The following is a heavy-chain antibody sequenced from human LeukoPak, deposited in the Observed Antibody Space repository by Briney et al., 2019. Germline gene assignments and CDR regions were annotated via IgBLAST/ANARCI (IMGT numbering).Heavy chain of an antibody. V-gene: IGHV3-30*04. D-gene: IGHD3-10*01. CDR3: ASSQDCGSGGPFSY. CDR1: GFTFSSYA. Sequence: PGGSLRLSCAASGFTFSSYAMHGVRQAPGKGLEWVAVISYDGSNKYYADSVKGRFTISRDNSKNTLYLQINSLRAEDMAVYYCASSQDCGSGGPFSYWGEGTLVTASS. CDR2: ISYDGSNK. J-gene: IGHJ4*02.